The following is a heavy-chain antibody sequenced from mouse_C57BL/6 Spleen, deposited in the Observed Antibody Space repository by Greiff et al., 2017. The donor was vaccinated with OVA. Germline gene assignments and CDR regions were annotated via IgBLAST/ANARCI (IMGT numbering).Heavy chain of an antibody. Sequence: VKLQQPGAELVKPGASVKLSCKASGYTFTSYWMHWVKQRPGRGLEWIGRIDPNSGGTKSNEKFKSKATLTVDKPSSTAYMQLSSLTSEDSAVYYCAIEMWDGYLGAMDYWGQGTSVTVSS. CDR1: GYTFTSYW. J-gene: IGHJ4*01. CDR2: IDPNSGGT. V-gene: IGHV1-72*01. D-gene: IGHD2-3*01. CDR3: AIEMWDGYLGAMDY.